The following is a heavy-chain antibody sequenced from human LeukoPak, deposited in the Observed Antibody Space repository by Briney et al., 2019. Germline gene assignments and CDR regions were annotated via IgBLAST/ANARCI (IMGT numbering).Heavy chain of an antibody. CDR2: IYPGDSHT. V-gene: IGHV5-51*01. CDR1: GYSFPNYW. J-gene: IGHJ5*02. D-gene: IGHD2-2*02. CDR3: ARGPYAYTSSATLGSYNWFDP. Sequence: GESLKISCKGSGYSFPNYWIGWVRQMPGKGLEWMGIIYPGDSHTRYSPSFQDQVTISVDRSISTAYLQWSSLKASDTAMYYCARGPYAYTSSATLGSYNWFDPWGQGSLVTVSS.